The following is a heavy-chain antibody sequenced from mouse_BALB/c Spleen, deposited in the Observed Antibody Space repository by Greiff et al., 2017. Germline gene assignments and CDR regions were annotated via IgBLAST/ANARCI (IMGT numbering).Heavy chain of an antibody. CDR1: GYSFTSYW. J-gene: IGHJ4*01. CDR2: IYPGNSDT. V-gene: IGHV1-5*01. Sequence: EVQLQQSGTVLARPGASVKMSCKASGYSFTSYWMHWVKQRPGQGLEWIGAIYPGNSDTSYNQKFKGKAKLTAVTSASTAYMELSSLTNEDSAVYYCTRGDYYGSSPYAMDYWGQGTSVTVSS. CDR3: TRGDYYGSSPYAMDY. D-gene: IGHD1-1*01.